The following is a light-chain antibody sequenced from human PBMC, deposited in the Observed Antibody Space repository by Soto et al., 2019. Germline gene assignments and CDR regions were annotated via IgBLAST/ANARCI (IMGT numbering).Light chain of an antibody. Sequence: DIVMTQSPDSLAVSLGERATINCKSSQSVLYSSNNKNYLAWYQQKPGQPPKLLIYRASTRESGVPDRFSGSGSGTDFTLTIRSLQAEDVAVYYCQQYYSTPGTFGQGTKVEIK. CDR3: QQYYSTPGT. V-gene: IGKV4-1*01. CDR2: RAS. CDR1: QSVLYSSNNKNY. J-gene: IGKJ1*01.